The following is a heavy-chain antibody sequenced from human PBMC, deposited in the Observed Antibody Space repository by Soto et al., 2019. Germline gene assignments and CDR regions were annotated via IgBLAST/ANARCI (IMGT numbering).Heavy chain of an antibody. Sequence: ASVKVSCKASGYTFTGYYMHWVRQAPGQGLEWMGWISAYNGNTNYAQKLQGRVTMTTDTSTSTAYMELRSLRSDDTAVYYCARLVVPAAKVLAYDYWGQGTLVTVSS. J-gene: IGHJ4*02. V-gene: IGHV1-18*04. CDR1: GYTFTGYY. D-gene: IGHD2-2*01. CDR3: ARLVVPAAKVLAYDY. CDR2: ISAYNGNT.